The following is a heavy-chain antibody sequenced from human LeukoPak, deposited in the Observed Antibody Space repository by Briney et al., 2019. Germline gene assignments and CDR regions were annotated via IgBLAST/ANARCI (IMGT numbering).Heavy chain of an antibody. CDR2: ISKSGDDT. Sequence: RGRTLRLSCAASGFDFSTYAMHWVRLTLGKGLEFVSAISKSGDDTDYGNDVKGRFTISRDNIKNTVDLEMGSLRVDDTGIYYCARIPEYWGQGTVVTVSS. V-gene: IGHV3-64*01. D-gene: IGHD2-2*01. CDR1: GFDFSTYA. J-gene: IGHJ1*01. CDR3: ARIPEY.